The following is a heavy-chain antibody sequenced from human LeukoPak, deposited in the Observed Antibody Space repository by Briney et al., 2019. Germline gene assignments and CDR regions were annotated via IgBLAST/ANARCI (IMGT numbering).Heavy chain of an antibody. CDR3: ARVNYDILTGSLFDY. CDR1: GFTFSSYW. Sequence: LPGGSLRLSCAASGFTFSSYWMHWVRQAPGKGLVWVSRINSDGSSTSYADSVKGRFTISRDNAKNALYLQMNSLRAEDTAVYYCARVNYDILTGSLFDYWGQGTLVTVSS. J-gene: IGHJ4*02. D-gene: IGHD3-9*01. CDR2: INSDGSST. V-gene: IGHV3-74*01.